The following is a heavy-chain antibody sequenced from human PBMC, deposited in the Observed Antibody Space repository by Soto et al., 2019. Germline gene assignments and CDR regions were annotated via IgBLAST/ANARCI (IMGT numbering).Heavy chain of an antibody. J-gene: IGHJ4*02. CDR1: GGSFSGYY. Sequence: SETLSLTCPLDGGSFSGYYWSWIRQPPGKGLEWIGEINHSASTNYNPSLTSRVTISVDTSKNQFSLKLSSVTAGDTAVYYCARGLAAGTILDYWGQGTLVTVSS. CDR2: INHSAST. D-gene: IGHD6-13*01. V-gene: IGHV4-34*01. CDR3: ARGLAAGTILDY.